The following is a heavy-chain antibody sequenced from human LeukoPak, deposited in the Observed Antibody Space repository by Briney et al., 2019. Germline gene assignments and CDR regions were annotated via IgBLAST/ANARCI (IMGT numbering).Heavy chain of an antibody. V-gene: IGHV1-69*13. CDR3: ARGNYYYDSSGYYYGQLDY. CDR1: GGTFSSYA. Sequence: SVKVSCKASGGTFSSYAISWVRQAPGQGLEWMGGIISIFGTANYAQEFQGRVTITADESTSTAYMELSSLRSEDTAVYYCARGNYYYDSSGYYYGQLDYWGQGTLVTVSS. D-gene: IGHD3-22*01. J-gene: IGHJ4*02. CDR2: IISIFGTA.